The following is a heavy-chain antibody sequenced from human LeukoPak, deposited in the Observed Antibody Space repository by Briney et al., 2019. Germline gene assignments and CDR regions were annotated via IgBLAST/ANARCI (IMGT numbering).Heavy chain of an antibody. V-gene: IGHV3-11*01. CDR1: GFTFSDYY. Sequence: GGSLRLSCAASGFTFSDYYMSWIRQAPGKGLEWVSYISSIGSTVYYADSVKSRFTISRDNAKNSLYLQMNSLRVEDTAMYYCASRYCSGGSCYFDSWGQGTLVTVSS. J-gene: IGHJ4*02. CDR3: ASRYCSGGSCYFDS. D-gene: IGHD2-15*01. CDR2: ISSIGSTV.